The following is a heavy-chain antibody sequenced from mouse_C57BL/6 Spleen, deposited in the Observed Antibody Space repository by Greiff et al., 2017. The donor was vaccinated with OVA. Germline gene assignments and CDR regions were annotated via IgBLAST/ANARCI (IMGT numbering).Heavy chain of an antibody. V-gene: IGHV14-1*01. CDR3: TLYGNYEFAY. D-gene: IGHD2-1*01. CDR1: GFNIKDYY. Sequence: VQLKESGAELVRPGASVKLSCTASGFNIKDYYMHWVKQRPEQGLEWIGRIDPEVGDPEYAPKFQGKATMTADTSTNTAYLQLNSLTSEDAAVYYCTLYGNYEFAYWGQGTLVTVSA. CDR2: IDPEVGDP. J-gene: IGHJ3*01.